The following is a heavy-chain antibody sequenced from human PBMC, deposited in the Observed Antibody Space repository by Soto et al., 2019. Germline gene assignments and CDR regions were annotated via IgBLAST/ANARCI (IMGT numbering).Heavy chain of an antibody. CDR1: GYTFTSYA. D-gene: IGHD1-1*01. V-gene: IGHV1-3*01. Sequence: QVQLVQSGAEVKKPGASVKVSCKASGYTFTSYAMHWVRQAPGQRLEWMGWINAGNGNTKYSQKFQGRVTITRDTSASTAYMELSSLRSEDTAVYYWASFGYNWNDGLYYYGMDVWGQGTTVTVSS. CDR3: ASFGYNWNDGLYYYGMDV. CDR2: INAGNGNT. J-gene: IGHJ6*02.